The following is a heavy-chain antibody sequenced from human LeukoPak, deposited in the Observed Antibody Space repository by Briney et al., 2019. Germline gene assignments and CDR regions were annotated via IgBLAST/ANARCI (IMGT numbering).Heavy chain of an antibody. J-gene: IGHJ6*03. V-gene: IGHV3-23*01. CDR1: GFTFSSYA. CDR3: ARDRSYPDSYYYYMDV. Sequence: QPGGSLRLSCAASGFTFSSYAMSWVRQAPGKGLEWVSAISGSGGSTYYADSVKGRFTISRDNSKNTLYLQMNSLRAEDTAVYYCARDRSYPDSYYYYMDVWGKGTTVTVSS. CDR2: ISGSGGST. D-gene: IGHD1-26*01.